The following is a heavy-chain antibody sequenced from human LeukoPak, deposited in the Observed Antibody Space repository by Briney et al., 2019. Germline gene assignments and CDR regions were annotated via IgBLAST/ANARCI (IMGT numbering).Heavy chain of an antibody. Sequence: LTGGSLRLSCAASAFTFSSYDMHWVRQATGKGLEWVSAIGTAGDTYYPGSVKGRFTISRENAKNSLYLQMNSLRAGDTAVYYCARVTTDSSGYDYWGQGTLVTVSS. CDR1: AFTFSSYD. D-gene: IGHD3-22*01. J-gene: IGHJ4*02. CDR3: ARVTTDSSGYDY. V-gene: IGHV3-13*01. CDR2: IGTAGDT.